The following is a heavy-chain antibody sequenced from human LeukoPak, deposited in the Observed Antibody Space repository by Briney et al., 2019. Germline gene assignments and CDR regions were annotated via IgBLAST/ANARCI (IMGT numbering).Heavy chain of an antibody. Sequence: PGGSLRLSCAASGFTFSSYAMSWVRQAPGKGLEWVSAISGSGGSTYYADSVKGRFTISRDNSKNTLYLQMNSLRAEDTAVYYCAKGPFQGVRALNYFDYWGQGTLVTVSS. CDR2: ISGSGGST. CDR3: AKGPFQGVRALNYFDY. J-gene: IGHJ4*02. V-gene: IGHV3-23*01. D-gene: IGHD1-1*01. CDR1: GFTFSSYA.